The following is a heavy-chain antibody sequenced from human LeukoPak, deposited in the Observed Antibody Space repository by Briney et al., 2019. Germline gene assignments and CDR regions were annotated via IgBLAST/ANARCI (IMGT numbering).Heavy chain of an antibody. CDR2: ISGSGGST. J-gene: IGHJ4*02. Sequence: PGGSLRLSCAASGFTLSSYAMSWVRQAPGKGLEWVSAISGSGGSTYYAESVKGRFTISRDNSKNTLYLQMNSLRAEDTAVYYCAKISMPYFDYWGQGTLVTVSS. CDR1: GFTLSSYA. V-gene: IGHV3-23*01. CDR3: AKISMPYFDY. D-gene: IGHD2-2*01.